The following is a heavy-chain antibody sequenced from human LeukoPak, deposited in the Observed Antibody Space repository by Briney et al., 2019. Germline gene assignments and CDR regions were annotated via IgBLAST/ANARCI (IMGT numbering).Heavy chain of an antibody. CDR1: GYTFTSYG. Sequence: ASVQVSCKASGYTFTSYGISWVRQAAGQGLEWMGWISAYNGNTNYAQKLQGRVTMTTDTSTSTAYMELRSLRSDDTAVYCCARDLIAVAGTSGWFDPWGQGTLVTVSS. CDR2: ISAYNGNT. CDR3: ARDLIAVAGTSGWFDP. V-gene: IGHV1-18*01. J-gene: IGHJ5*02. D-gene: IGHD6-19*01.